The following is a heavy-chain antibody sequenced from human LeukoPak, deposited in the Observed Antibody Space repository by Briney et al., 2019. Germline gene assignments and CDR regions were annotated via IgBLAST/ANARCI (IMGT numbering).Heavy chain of an antibody. CDR3: LREVDWKYAFDY. CDR2: IRPDGSHI. CDR1: GFTVSSNY. V-gene: IGHV3-33*08. J-gene: IGHJ4*02. D-gene: IGHD1-7*01. Sequence: GGSLRLSCAASGFTVSSNYMSWVRQAPGKGLEWVAVIRPDGSHISYVDPVKGRFTISRDNSNNMLYLQMSSLRAEDTALYYCLREVDWKYAFDYWGRGTLVTVSS.